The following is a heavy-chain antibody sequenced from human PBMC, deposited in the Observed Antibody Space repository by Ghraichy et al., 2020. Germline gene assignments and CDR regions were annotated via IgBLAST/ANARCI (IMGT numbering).Heavy chain of an antibody. Sequence: SETLSLTCTVSGGSISSYYWSWIRQPPGKGLEWIGYIYYSGSTNYNPSLKSRVTISVDTSKNQFSLKLSSVTAADTAVYYCARVRQSIAAIDYWGQGTLVTVSS. D-gene: IGHD6-25*01. CDR1: GGSISSYY. CDR2: IYYSGST. CDR3: ARVRQSIAAIDY. J-gene: IGHJ4*02. V-gene: IGHV4-59*01.